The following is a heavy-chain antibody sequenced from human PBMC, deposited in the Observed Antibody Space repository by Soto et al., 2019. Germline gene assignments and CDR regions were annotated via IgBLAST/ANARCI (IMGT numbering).Heavy chain of an antibody. V-gene: IGHV4-31*03. D-gene: IGHD5-12*01. Sequence: QVQLQESGPRLVKPSQTLSLTCTFSGGSITRGGYYWTWIRQHPGKGLEWIGYIYYSGSTYYNPSLKSRLTMSVDTSKNQFSLKLSSMTAADTAVYYCARVDSGGYAYFDYWGQGTLVTVSS. CDR1: GGSITRGGYY. CDR2: IYYSGST. J-gene: IGHJ4*02. CDR3: ARVDSGGYAYFDY.